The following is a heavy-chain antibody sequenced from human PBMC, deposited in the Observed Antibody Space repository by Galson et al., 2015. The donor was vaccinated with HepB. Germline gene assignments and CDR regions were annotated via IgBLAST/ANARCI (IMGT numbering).Heavy chain of an antibody. D-gene: IGHD5-18*01. J-gene: IGHJ4*02. CDR1: GFTFSSYG. CDR2: ISYDGSNE. V-gene: IGHV3-30*18. Sequence: SLRLSCAASGFTFSSYGMHWVRQAPGKGLEWVAFISYDGSNEYYADSVMGRFTISRDNSENTLYLQMNSLRTEDTAVYYCAKDLEYSYGSFDYWGQGTLVTVSS. CDR3: AKDLEYSYGSFDY.